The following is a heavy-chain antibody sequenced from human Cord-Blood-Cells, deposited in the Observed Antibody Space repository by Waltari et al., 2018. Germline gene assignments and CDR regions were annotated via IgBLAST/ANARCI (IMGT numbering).Heavy chain of an antibody. CDR3: AKDSSRIAAVDY. V-gene: IGHV3-30*18. CDR1: GFTFSSSS. CDR2: MSYDGSNK. Sequence: QVQLVESGGGVVQPGRSLRLSGAASGFTFSSSSMQWVPQAPGKGLEWVAVMSYDGSNKYYADSVKGRFTISRDNSKNTLYLQMNSLRAEDTAVYYCAKDSSRIAAVDYWGQGTLVTVSS. J-gene: IGHJ4*02. D-gene: IGHD6-13*01.